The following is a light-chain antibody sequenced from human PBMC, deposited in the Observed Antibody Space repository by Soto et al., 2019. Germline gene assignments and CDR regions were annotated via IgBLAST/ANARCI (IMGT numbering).Light chain of an antibody. V-gene: IGLV2-23*01. CDR2: EGS. Sequence: QSALTQPASVSGSPGQSITISCTGTSTYNLVSWYHHHPGKAPKLMIYEGSNRPSGLSIRFSGSKSGNTASLTVSGLEAEDEADYYCSSYAGAVVFGGGTKLTVL. CDR1: STYNL. J-gene: IGLJ2*01. CDR3: SSYAGAVV.